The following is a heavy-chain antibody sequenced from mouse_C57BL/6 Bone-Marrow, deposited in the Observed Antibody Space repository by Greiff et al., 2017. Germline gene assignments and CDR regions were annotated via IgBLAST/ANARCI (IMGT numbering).Heavy chain of an antibody. J-gene: IGHJ1*03. CDR3: ARIRGWYFDV. CDR2: ISSGGSYT. Sequence: EVKLMESGGDLVKPGGSLKLSCAASGFTFSSYGMSWVRQTPDKRLEWVATISSGGSYTYYPDSVKGRFTISRDNAKNNLYLQMSHLKSEDTAMYYCARIRGWYFDVWGTGTTVTVSA. CDR1: GFTFSSYG. V-gene: IGHV5-6*01.